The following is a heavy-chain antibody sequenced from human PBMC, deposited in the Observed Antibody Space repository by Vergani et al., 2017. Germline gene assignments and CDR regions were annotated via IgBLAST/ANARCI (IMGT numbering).Heavy chain of an antibody. J-gene: IGHJ3*02. V-gene: IGHV3-23*01. CDR1: GFTFSSYA. Sequence: EVQLLESGGGLVQPGGSLRLSCAASGFTFSSYAMSWVRQAPGKGLEWVSAISGSGGSTYYADSVKGRFTISRDNSKNTLYLQMNSLRAEDTAVYYCAKAERWHIVVVPAASPGAFDIWGQGTMVTVSS. CDR2: ISGSGGST. D-gene: IGHD2-2*01. CDR3: AKAERWHIVVVPAASPGAFDI.